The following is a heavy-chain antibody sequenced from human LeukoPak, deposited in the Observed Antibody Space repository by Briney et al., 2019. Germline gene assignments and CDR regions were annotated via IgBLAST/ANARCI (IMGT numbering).Heavy chain of an antibody. CDR1: GFTFSNYW. CDR3: IRDFRSADL. V-gene: IGHV3-74*01. CDR2: IYVGGRTT. Sequence: PGGSLRLSCVASGFTFSNYWMHWVRQPPGKGLVWVSRIYVGGRTTNYADSVKGRFTISGDNAKNTVYLEMNSLSVEDTATYYCIRDFRSADLWGQGTLVTVTS. J-gene: IGHJ5*02.